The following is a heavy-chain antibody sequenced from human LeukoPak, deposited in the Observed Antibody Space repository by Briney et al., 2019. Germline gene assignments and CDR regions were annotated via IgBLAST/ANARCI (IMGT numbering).Heavy chain of an antibody. J-gene: IGHJ4*02. CDR3: AKGGTRIAALAY. V-gene: IGHV3-23*01. CDR2: ISTSGGTT. D-gene: IGHD6-6*01. Sequence: PGGSLRLSCAASGFTFSSYAMSWVRQAPGKGLEWVSAISTSGGTTYYADSVKGRFTISRDNSKNTLYLQMNSLRAEDTAVYYCAKGGTRIAALAYWGQGTLVTVSS. CDR1: GFTFSSYA.